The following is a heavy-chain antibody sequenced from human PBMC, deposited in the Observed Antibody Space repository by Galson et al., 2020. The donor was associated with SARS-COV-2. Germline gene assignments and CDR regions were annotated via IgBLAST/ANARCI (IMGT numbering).Heavy chain of an antibody. J-gene: IGHJ4*02. CDR2: INPKTGGT. CDR3: ATLTGDESDYFDY. Sequence: GESLKISCKASGHTFTAYYMDWVRQAPGQGLEWMGRINPKTGGTNYAQKFQGRVTMTRDTSSTTAYMELIRLRSDDTAVYFCATLTGDESDYFDYWGQGTLVTVSS. V-gene: IGHV1-2*06. CDR1: GHTFTAYY. D-gene: IGHD7-27*01.